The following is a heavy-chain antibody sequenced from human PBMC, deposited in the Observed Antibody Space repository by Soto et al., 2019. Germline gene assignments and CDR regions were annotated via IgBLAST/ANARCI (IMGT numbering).Heavy chain of an antibody. Sequence: ASVKVSCKASGYTFTSYAMHWVRQAPGQRLEWMGWINAGNGNTKYSQKFQGRVTITRDTSASTAYMELSSLRSEDTAVYYCARARPSYYYGSGSYYKAGLNWFDPWGQGTLVTVSS. V-gene: IGHV1-3*01. CDR2: INAGNGNT. CDR1: GYTFTSYA. CDR3: ARARPSYYYGSGSYYKAGLNWFDP. D-gene: IGHD3-10*01. J-gene: IGHJ5*02.